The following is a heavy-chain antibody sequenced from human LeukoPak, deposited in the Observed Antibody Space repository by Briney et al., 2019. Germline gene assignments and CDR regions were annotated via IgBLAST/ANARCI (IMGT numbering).Heavy chain of an antibody. Sequence: GGSLRLSCAASGFPFSSYAMSWVRQAPGKGLEWVSTLNSNGGTTYYADSVKGRFTISRDNSKNTLYLQMNSLRDEDTAVYYCARSSSDYYYYYYMDVWGKGTTVTVSS. CDR3: ARSSSDYYYYYYMDV. CDR2: LNSNGGTT. D-gene: IGHD6-6*01. V-gene: IGHV3-23*01. J-gene: IGHJ6*03. CDR1: GFPFSSYA.